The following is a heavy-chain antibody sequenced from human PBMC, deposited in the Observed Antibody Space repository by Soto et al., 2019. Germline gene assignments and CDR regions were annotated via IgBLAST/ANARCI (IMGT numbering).Heavy chain of an antibody. Sequence: GASVKVSCKASGYTFTSYAMHWVRQAPGQRLEWMGWINAGNGNTKYSQKFQGRVTITRDTSASTAYMELSSLRSEDTAVYYCARDLGYYDSSGYNFPDYWGQGTLVTVSS. CDR2: INAGNGNT. CDR1: GYTFTSYA. V-gene: IGHV1-3*01. J-gene: IGHJ4*02. D-gene: IGHD3-22*01. CDR3: ARDLGYYDSSGYNFPDY.